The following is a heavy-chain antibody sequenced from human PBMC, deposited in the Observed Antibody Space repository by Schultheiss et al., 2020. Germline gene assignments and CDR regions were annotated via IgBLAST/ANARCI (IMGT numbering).Heavy chain of an antibody. J-gene: IGHJ6*02. Sequence: GGSLRLSCAASGFTFSSYSMNWVRQAPGKGLEWVSSISSDNSYKYYADSVKGRFTISRDNAKNSLYLQMNSLRAEDTAVYYCARDRLIVGATNYYGMDVWGQGTTVTVSS. CDR1: GFTFSSYS. CDR2: ISSDNSYK. V-gene: IGHV3-21*01. CDR3: ARDRLIVGATNYYGMDV. D-gene: IGHD1-26*01.